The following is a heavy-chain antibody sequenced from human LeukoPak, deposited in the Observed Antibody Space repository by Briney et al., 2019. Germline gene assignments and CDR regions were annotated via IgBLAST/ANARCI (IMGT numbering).Heavy chain of an antibody. Sequence: PGGSLRLTCAASGFTFSSYWMSWVRQAPGKGLEWVANIKQDGSEKYYVDSVKGRFTISRDNAKNSLYLQMNSLRAEDTAVYYCARGRSYYCYYYYMDVWGKGTTVTISS. J-gene: IGHJ6*03. V-gene: IGHV3-7*03. CDR2: IKQDGSEK. CDR1: GFTFSSYW. D-gene: IGHD3-10*01. CDR3: ARGRSYYCYYYYMDV.